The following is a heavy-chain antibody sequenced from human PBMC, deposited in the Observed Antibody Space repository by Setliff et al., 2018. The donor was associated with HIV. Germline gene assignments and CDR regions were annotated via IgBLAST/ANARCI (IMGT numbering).Heavy chain of an antibody. CDR2: INPSGDGT. CDR3: ARGTTPLGWFDP. Sequence: ASVKVSCKASGYTFTSYYMHWVRQAPGQGLEWMGIINPSGDGTSCAQKLQGRVTMTTDTSTSTAYMELRSLRSDDTAVYYCARGTTPLGWFDPWGQGTLVTVSS. CDR1: GYTFTSYY. V-gene: IGHV1-46*01. J-gene: IGHJ5*02. D-gene: IGHD2-2*01.